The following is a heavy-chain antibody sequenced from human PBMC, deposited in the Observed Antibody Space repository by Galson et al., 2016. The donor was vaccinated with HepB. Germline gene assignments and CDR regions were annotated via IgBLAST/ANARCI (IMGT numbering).Heavy chain of an antibody. V-gene: IGHV3-30-3*01. CDR3: ARAAHSSGYCDVFDI. CDR1: GITLRNFI. J-gene: IGHJ3*02. D-gene: IGHD3-22*01. Sequence: SLRLSCAASGITLRNFIIHWVRQPPGKGLEWVAAISHDDISKYYTDSVKGRFTISRDNSGNTVDLQVNSLRAEDTAVYYCARAAHSSGYCDVFDIWGQGTKVTVSS. CDR2: ISHDDISK.